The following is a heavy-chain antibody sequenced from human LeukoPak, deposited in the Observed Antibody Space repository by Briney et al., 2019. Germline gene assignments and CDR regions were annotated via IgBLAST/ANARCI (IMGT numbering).Heavy chain of an antibody. CDR3: ARELRESNFDWLEGAFDI. V-gene: IGHV3-9*01. CDR1: GLTFDDYA. Sequence: GRSLRLSCVASGLTFDDYAMHWVRQAPGKGLEWVSGISWNSGSVGYADSVKGRFTISRDNSKNTLYLQMNSLRAEDTAVYYCARELRESNFDWLEGAFDIWGQGTMVTVSS. D-gene: IGHD3-9*01. J-gene: IGHJ3*02. CDR2: ISWNSGSV.